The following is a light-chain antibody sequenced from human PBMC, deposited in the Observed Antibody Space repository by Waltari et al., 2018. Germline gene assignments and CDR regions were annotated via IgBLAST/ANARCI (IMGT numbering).Light chain of an antibody. J-gene: IGKJ1*01. CDR1: QSVSRY. CDR2: EAS. V-gene: IGKV3-20*01. CDR3: QKYGTLPAT. Sequence: EIVLTQSPGTLSLSPGERATLSCRASQSVSRYLAWYQQKPGQAPRLLIYEASRRATGIPDRFSGSGSGTDFTLTISRPEPEDFAVYYCQKYGTLPATFGQGTKVEIK.